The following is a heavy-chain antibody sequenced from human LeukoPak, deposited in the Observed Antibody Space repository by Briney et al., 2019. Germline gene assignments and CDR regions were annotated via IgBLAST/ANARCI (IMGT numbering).Heavy chain of an antibody. CDR3: AREDSRRGSRGYLDY. J-gene: IGHJ4*02. CDR2: ISGYNGNT. V-gene: IGHV1-18*01. Sequence: ASVKVSCKASGYTFTSYGISWVRQAPGQGLEWRGGISGYNGNTNYAQKLQGRVTMSTDTSTSTAYMELRSLRSDDTAVYYCAREDSRRGSRGYLDYWGQGTLVTVSS. CDR1: GYTFTSYG. D-gene: IGHD2-15*01.